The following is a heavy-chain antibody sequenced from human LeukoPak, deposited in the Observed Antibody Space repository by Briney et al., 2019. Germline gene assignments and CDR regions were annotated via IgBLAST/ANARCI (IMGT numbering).Heavy chain of an antibody. J-gene: IGHJ5*02. CDR2: IYTSGST. V-gene: IGHV4-4*07. Sequence: SETLSLTCTVSGGSISSYYWSWIRQPAGKGLEWIGRIYTSGSTNYNPSLKSRVTMSVDTSKNQFSLKLSSVTAADTAVYYCARYWLSSGSYLGRAVNWFDPWGQGTLVTVSS. CDR1: GGSISSYY. D-gene: IGHD1-26*01. CDR3: ARYWLSSGSYLGRAVNWFDP.